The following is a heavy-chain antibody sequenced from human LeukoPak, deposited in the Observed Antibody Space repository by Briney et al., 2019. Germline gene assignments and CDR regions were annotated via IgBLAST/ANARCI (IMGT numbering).Heavy chain of an antibody. Sequence: GGSLRLSCAASGFTFSSYAMSWVRQAPGKGLEWVSAISGSGGSTYYADSVKGRFTISRDNSKNTLYLQINSLRAEDTAVYYCAAPRPYCSSTSCHSYYYYGMDVWGQGTTVTVSS. J-gene: IGHJ6*02. CDR2: ISGSGGST. D-gene: IGHD2-2*01. V-gene: IGHV3-23*01. CDR1: GFTFSSYA. CDR3: AAPRPYCSSTSCHSYYYYGMDV.